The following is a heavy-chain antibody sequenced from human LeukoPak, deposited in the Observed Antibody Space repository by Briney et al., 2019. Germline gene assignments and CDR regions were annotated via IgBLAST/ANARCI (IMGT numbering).Heavy chain of an antibody. Sequence: PGGSLRLSCAASGFTFSSYGMHWVRQAPGKGLEWVAVISYDGSNKYYADSVKGRFTISRDNSKNTLYLQMNSLRAEDTAVYYCAKGRIVGALNFDYWGQGTLVTVSS. V-gene: IGHV3-30*18. J-gene: IGHJ4*02. D-gene: IGHD1-26*01. CDR3: AKGRIVGALNFDY. CDR1: GFTFSSYG. CDR2: ISYDGSNK.